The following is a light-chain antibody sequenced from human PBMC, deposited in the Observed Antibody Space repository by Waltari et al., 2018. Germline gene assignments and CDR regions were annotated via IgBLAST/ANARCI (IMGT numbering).Light chain of an antibody. J-gene: IGKJ2*01. Sequence: DIQMTQSPSALSASVGDRVTITCRASKGISNYVAWFQQKPGKVPKRLIFAADTLESGGPPRFSGSGAGTEFTLTISSLQPEDFATYYCLHHHSYPLTFGPGTKLQMK. V-gene: IGKV1-17*03. CDR3: LHHHSYPLT. CDR2: AAD. CDR1: KGISNY.